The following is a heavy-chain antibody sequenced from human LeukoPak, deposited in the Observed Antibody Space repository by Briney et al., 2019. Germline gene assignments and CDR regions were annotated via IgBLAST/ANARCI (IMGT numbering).Heavy chain of an antibody. D-gene: IGHD5-12*01. V-gene: IGHV4-59*01. CDR3: GRGWISPYSGYDYDYFDY. J-gene: IGHJ4*02. Sequence: SETLSLTCSVSGDSITSYYWSWIRQPPGKGLEWIGYIHYSGGTNYNPSLRSRVTISVDTSKNQFSLRLSSVTAADTAVYYCGRGWISPYSGYDYDYFDYWGQGALVTVSS. CDR2: IHYSGGT. CDR1: GDSITSYY.